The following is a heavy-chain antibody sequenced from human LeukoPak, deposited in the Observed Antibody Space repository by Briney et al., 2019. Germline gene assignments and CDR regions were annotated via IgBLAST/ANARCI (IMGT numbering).Heavy chain of an antibody. CDR1: GYTFINYV. CDR3: ARVGAPYSSSDY. D-gene: IGHD3-22*01. V-gene: IGHV1-18*01. J-gene: IGHJ4*02. Sequence: ASVKVSCKASGYTFINYVISWVRQAPGQGLEWMGWISAYNGNTNYAQILQGRVTMTTDTSTSTAYMELRSLRSDDTAVYYCARVGAPYSSSDYWGQGTLVTVSS. CDR2: ISAYNGNT.